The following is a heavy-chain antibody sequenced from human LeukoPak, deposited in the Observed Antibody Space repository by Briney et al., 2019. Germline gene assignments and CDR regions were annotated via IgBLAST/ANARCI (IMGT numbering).Heavy chain of an antibody. V-gene: IGHV1-18*01. J-gene: IGHJ4*02. CDR1: GYTFTSYG. Sequence: ASVKVSCKASGYTFTSYGISWVRQAPGQGLEWMGWISAYNGNTNYAQKLQGRVTMTTDTSTSTAYMELRSLRSDDTAVYYCARAHPNTARGDFDYWGQGTLVTVSS. CDR2: ISAYNGNT. D-gene: IGHD2-8*01. CDR3: ARAHPNTARGDFDY.